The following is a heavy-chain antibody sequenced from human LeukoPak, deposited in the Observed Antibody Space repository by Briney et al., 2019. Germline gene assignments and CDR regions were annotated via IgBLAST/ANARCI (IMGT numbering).Heavy chain of an antibody. D-gene: IGHD4-23*01. Sequence: PSETLSLTCSVSGGSITSNYWGWIRQSPGKGLEYIGYVYYTGSTDYNPSLRSRVTISVDTSRNQFSLKLISVTTADSAVYYCATCRCSGNSYFDSWGQGTLVTVSS. CDR2: VYYTGST. V-gene: IGHV4-59*01. CDR1: GGSITSNY. J-gene: IGHJ4*02. CDR3: ATCRCSGNSYFDS.